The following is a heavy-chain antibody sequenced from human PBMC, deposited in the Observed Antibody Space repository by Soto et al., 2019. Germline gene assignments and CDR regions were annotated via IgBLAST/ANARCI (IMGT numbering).Heavy chain of an antibody. CDR1: GGSISSGDYY. CDR3: AREGVVVVAATPYYYYGMDV. Sequence: SETLSLTCTVSGGSISSGDYYWSWIRQPPGKGLEWIGYIYYSGSTYYNPSLKSRVTISVDTSKNQFSLRLSSVTAADTAVYYCAREGVVVVAATPYYYYGMDVWGQGTTVTVSS. J-gene: IGHJ6*02. V-gene: IGHV4-30-4*02. CDR2: IYYSGST. D-gene: IGHD2-15*01.